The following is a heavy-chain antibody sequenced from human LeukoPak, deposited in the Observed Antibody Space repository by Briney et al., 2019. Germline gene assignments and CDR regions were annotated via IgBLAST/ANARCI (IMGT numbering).Heavy chain of an antibody. CDR3: ARNDLGDYYYYGMDV. D-gene: IGHD4-17*01. CDR2: INPNSGGT. Sequence: ASVKASCKASGYTFTGYYMHWVRQAPGQGLEWMGWINPNSGGTNYAQKFQGRVTMTRDTSTSTVYMELSSLRSEDTAVYYCARNDLGDYYYYGMDVWGQGTTVTVSS. J-gene: IGHJ6*02. CDR1: GYTFTGYY. V-gene: IGHV1-2*02.